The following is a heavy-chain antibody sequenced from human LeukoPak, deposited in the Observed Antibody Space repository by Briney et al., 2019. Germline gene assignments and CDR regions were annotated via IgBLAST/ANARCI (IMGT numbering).Heavy chain of an antibody. CDR1: GFTFSSYG. CDR2: YSASGDST. V-gene: IGHV3-NL1*01. J-gene: IGHJ4*02. CDR3: ARSMTTLTGWSFDY. D-gene: IGHD4-17*01. Sequence: GRSLRLSCAASGFTFSSYGMHWVRQAPGKGLEWVAVYSASGDSTDYADSVRGRFTISRDNSKNMLYLQMNSLRAEDTAVYCCARSMTTLTGWSFDYWGQGTLVTVSS.